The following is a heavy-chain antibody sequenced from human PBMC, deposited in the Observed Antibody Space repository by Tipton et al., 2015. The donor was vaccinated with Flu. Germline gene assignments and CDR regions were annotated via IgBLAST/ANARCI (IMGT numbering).Heavy chain of an antibody. D-gene: IGHD3-22*01. CDR1: GFTFSDYA. J-gene: IGHJ4*02. CDR3: AKWVRFYDSDGYYFLDY. Sequence: SLRLSCAASGFTFSDYAMHWVRQAPGKGLEYVSVISSNGDNTYYADSVKGRFTISRDNSKNTLYLQMGSLRSDDMAVYYCAKWVRFYDSDGYYFLDYWGQGTLVTVSS. V-gene: IGHV3-64*02. CDR2: ISSNGDNT.